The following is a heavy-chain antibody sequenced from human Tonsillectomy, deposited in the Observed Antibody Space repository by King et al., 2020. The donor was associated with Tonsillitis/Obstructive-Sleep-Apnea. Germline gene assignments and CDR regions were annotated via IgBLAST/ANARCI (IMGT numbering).Heavy chain of an antibody. CDR1: GFTFSNYW. CDR3: VRDLAAAGNLYYFDY. CDR2: IKQGGSET. D-gene: IGHD6-13*01. J-gene: IGHJ4*02. V-gene: IGHV3-7*04. Sequence: VQLVESGGGLVQPGGSLRLSCAASGFTFSNYWMSWVRQAPGKGLEWVANIKQGGSETYYVDSVKGRFTISRDNAKNSLYLQMNSPRAEDTAVYYCVRDLAAAGNLYYFDYWGQGTLVTVSS.